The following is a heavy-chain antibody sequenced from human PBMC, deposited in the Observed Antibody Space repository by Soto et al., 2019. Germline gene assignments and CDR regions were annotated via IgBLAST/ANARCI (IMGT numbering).Heavy chain of an antibody. D-gene: IGHD1-26*01. CDR2: ISGSGGST. CDR3: ARRGSGSYYDY. V-gene: IGHV3-23*01. Sequence: PVKGLEWVSAISGSGGSTYYADSVKGRFTISRDNSKNTLYLQMNSLRAEYTDVYYCARRGSGSYYDYWGQGTLVTVSS. J-gene: IGHJ4*02.